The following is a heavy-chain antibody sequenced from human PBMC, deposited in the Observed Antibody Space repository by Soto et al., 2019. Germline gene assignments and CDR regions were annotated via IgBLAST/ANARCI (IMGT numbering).Heavy chain of an antibody. CDR2: IWFNGSER. V-gene: IGHV3-33*01. CDR3: VRGNGYTYGPFDN. J-gene: IGHJ4*02. D-gene: IGHD5-18*01. CDR1: GFSFENYG. Sequence: QVQLVESGGGEVQPGRSLRLSCAASGFSFENYGMHWVRQAPGKGLEWVAAIWFNGSERKYGDSVKGRFTISRDNSKNTVFLQMSSLSAEDTAVYYCVRGNGYTYGPFDNWGQGTLVTVSS.